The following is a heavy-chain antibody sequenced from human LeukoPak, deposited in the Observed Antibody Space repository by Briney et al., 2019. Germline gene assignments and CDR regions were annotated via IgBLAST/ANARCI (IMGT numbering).Heavy chain of an antibody. J-gene: IGHJ4*02. Sequence: SETLSLTCAVYGGSFSGYYWGWIRQPPGKGLEWIGSIYYSGSTYYNPSLKSRVTISVDTSKNQFSLKLSSVTAADTAVYYCAAAVAGDRYFDYWGQGTLVTVSS. CDR3: AAAVAGDRYFDY. D-gene: IGHD6-19*01. CDR2: IYYSGST. V-gene: IGHV4-34*01. CDR1: GGSFSGYY.